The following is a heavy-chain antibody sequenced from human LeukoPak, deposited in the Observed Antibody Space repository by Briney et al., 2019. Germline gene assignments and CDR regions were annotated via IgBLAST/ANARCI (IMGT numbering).Heavy chain of an antibody. V-gene: IGHV1-2*02. J-gene: IGHJ5*02. Sequence: GASVKVSCKASGYTFTGYYMHWVRQAPGQGLEWMGWINPNSGGTNYAQKLQGRVTMTRDTSISTAYMELSRLRSDDTAVYYCARATILGYCSSTSCENWFDPWGQGTLVTVSS. D-gene: IGHD2-2*01. CDR2: INPNSGGT. CDR1: GYTFTGYY. CDR3: ARATILGYCSSTSCENWFDP.